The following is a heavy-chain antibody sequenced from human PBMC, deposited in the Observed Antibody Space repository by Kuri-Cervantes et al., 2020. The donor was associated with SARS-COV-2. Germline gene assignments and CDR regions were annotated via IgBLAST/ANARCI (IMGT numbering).Heavy chain of an antibody. D-gene: IGHD2-2*01. V-gene: IGHV4-30-2*01. CDR3: ARHVGCSSTSCDGYNWFDP. CDR2: IYHSGST. J-gene: IGHJ5*02. Sequence: SLRPSCAVSGGSISSGGYSWSWIRQPPGKGLEWIGYIYHSGSTFYNPSLKSRVTISVDRSKSQFSLKLSSVTAADTAVYYCARHVGCSSTSCDGYNWFDPWGQGTLVTVSS. CDR1: GGSISSGGYS.